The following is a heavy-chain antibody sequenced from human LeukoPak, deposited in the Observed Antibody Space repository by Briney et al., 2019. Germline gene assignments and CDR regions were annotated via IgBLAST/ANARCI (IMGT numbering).Heavy chain of an antibody. Sequence: PGGYLRLSCAASGFTFSSYSMNWVRQAPGKGLEWVSSISSSSSYIYYADSVKGRFIISRDNAKNSLYLQMNSLRAEDTAVYYCARGCSGGSCYAEGNYYYYYGMDVWGQGTTVTVSS. CDR1: GFTFSSYS. CDR3: ARGCSGGSCYAEGNYYYYYGMDV. D-gene: IGHD2-15*01. J-gene: IGHJ6*02. V-gene: IGHV3-21*01. CDR2: ISSSSSYI.